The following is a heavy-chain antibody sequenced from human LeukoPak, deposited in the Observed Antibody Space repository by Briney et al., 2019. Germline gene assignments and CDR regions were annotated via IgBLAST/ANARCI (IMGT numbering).Heavy chain of an antibody. CDR2: ISYDGSNK. D-gene: IGHD6-19*01. V-gene: IGHV3-30*18. J-gene: IGHJ6*02. CDR3: AKDRYASSGWYGGYYYGMDV. Sequence: GGSLRLSCAASGFTFSSYGMHWVRQAPGKGLEWVAVISYDGSNKYYADSVKGRFTISRDNSKNTLYLQMSSLRAEDTAVYYCAKDRYASSGWYGGYYYGMDVWGQGTTVTVSS. CDR1: GFTFSSYG.